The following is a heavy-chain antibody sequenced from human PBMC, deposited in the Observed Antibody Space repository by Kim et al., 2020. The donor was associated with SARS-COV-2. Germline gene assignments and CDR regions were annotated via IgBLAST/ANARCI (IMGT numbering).Heavy chain of an antibody. CDR1: GFTFSNYA. D-gene: IGHD2-15*01. Sequence: GGSLRLSCVASGFTFSNYAMSWVRQSPGKGLEWVSGISGSAASTYYADSVKGLFTISIDNSKNTLYLQMNSLRAEDTAIYFCAKGGILVVYAFDMWGQGTMVTVSS. J-gene: IGHJ3*02. CDR3: AKGGILVVYAFDM. CDR2: ISGSAAST. V-gene: IGHV3-23*01.